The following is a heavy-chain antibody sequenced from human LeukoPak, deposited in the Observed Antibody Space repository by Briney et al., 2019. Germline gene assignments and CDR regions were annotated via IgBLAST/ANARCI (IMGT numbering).Heavy chain of an antibody. J-gene: IGHJ4*02. CDR3: AKQYY. CDR2: ISYDGSNK. V-gene: IGHV3-30-3*01. Sequence: GRSLRLSCAASGFTFSSYAMHWVRQAPGKGLEWVAVISYDGSNKYYADSVKGRFTISRDSSKNTLYLQMNSLRAEDTAVYYCAKQYYWGQGTLVTVSS. CDR1: GFTFSSYA.